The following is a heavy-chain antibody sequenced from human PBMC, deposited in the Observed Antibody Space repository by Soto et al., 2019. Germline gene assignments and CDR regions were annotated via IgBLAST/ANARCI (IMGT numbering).Heavy chain of an antibody. J-gene: IGHJ4*02. V-gene: IGHV3-9*01. D-gene: IGHD3-3*01. Sequence: EVQLVESGGAFVQPGRSLRLSCAASGFSFGDYAMHWVRQAPGKGLEWVSGISWNSGSIGYADSVKGRFTISRDNAKNSRCLPMNSLRAEDTDLYYCAKDLELLGVAIIPDFDYWGQGTLGTVSS. CDR3: AKDLELLGVAIIPDFDY. CDR2: ISWNSGSI. CDR1: GFSFGDYA.